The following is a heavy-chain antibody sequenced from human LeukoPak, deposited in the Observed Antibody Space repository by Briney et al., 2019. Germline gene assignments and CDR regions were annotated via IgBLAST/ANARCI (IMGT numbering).Heavy chain of an antibody. D-gene: IGHD2-2*01. V-gene: IGHV4-4*02. CDR2: IYHSGST. Sequence: SETLSLTCAVSGGSISSSNWWSWVRQPPGKGLEWIGEIYHSGSTNYNPSLKSRVTISVDKSRNQFSLKLSSVTAADTAAYYCARSSTSCEFDYWGQGTLVTVSS. J-gene: IGHJ4*02. CDR1: GGSISSSNW. CDR3: ARSSTSCEFDY.